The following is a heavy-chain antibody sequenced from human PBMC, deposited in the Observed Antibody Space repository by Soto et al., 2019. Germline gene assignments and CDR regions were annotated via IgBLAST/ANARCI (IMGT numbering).Heavy chain of an antibody. V-gene: IGHV5-10-1*01. J-gene: IGHJ6*02. CDR2: IDPSDSYI. D-gene: IGHD2-15*01. CDR1: GYSLATYW. CDR3: ARLGDCSGGSCFSRYYYHGMDV. Sequence: PGESLKIYCKSSGYSLATYWITWVRQMPGKGLEWMGRIDPSDSYINYSPSFQGRVTISADKSLNTAYLQWSSLEASDTAMYYCARLGDCSGGSCFSRYYYHGMDVWGQGTTVTV.